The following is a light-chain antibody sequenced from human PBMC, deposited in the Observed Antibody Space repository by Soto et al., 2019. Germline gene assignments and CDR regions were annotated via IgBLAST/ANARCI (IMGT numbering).Light chain of an antibody. V-gene: IGKV1-39*01. CDR3: QQTYTAPGT. Sequence: DIQMTQSPSPLSASVGDSVTITCRASQTIKTYLNWYRHKPGKAPELLIYAASRLQSGVASRFSGSGSGSYFMLTISSLQPDDLATSYCQQTYTAPGTFGQGTKVEI. J-gene: IGKJ1*01. CDR1: QTIKTY. CDR2: AAS.